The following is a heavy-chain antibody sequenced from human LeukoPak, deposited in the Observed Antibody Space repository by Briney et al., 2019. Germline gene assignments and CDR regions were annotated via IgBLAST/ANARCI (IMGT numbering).Heavy chain of an antibody. CDR2: IYTSGST. D-gene: IGHD5-18*01. CDR1: GGSISSGSYY. CDR3: ARAWGTAMVA. V-gene: IGHV4-61*02. Sequence: TLSLTCTVSGGSISSGSYYWSWIRQPAGKGLEWIGRIYTSGSTNYNPSLKSRVTISVDTSKNQFSLKLSSVTAADTAVYYCARAWGTAMVAWGQGTLVTVSS. J-gene: IGHJ5*02.